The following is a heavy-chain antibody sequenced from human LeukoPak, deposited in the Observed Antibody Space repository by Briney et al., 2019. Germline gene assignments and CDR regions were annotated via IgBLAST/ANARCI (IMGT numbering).Heavy chain of an antibody. V-gene: IGHV3-21*01. CDR3: ARDLRLSGWSGEFDY. CDR2: ISSSSSYI. J-gene: IGHJ4*02. Sequence: PGGSLRLSCAASGFTFSSYSMNWVRQAPGKGLEWVSSISSSSSYIYYADSVKGRFTISRDNAKNSLYLQMNSLRAEDTAVYYCARDLRLSGWSGEFDYWGQGTLVTVSS. CDR1: GFTFSSYS. D-gene: IGHD6-19*01.